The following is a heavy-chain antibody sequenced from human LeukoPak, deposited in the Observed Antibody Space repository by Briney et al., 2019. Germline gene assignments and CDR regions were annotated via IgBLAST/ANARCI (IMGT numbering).Heavy chain of an antibody. V-gene: IGHV1-69*13. J-gene: IGHJ4*02. D-gene: IGHD5-18*01. CDR3: AREKRGGYSYGYGY. Sequence: ASVKVSCKASGGTFSSYAISWVRQAPGQGLEWMGGIIPIFGTANYAQKFQGRVTITADESTSTAYMELSRLRSDDTAVYYCAREKRGGYSYGYGYWGQGTLVTVSS. CDR2: IIPIFGTA. CDR1: GGTFSSYA.